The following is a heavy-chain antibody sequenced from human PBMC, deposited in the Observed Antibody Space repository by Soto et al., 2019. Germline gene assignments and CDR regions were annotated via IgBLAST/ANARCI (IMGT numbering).Heavy chain of an antibody. CDR1: GYIFANYW. D-gene: IGHD3-16*01. Sequence: EYLKVSFKAIGYIFANYWILWVRQTPGKGLEWMGIIFPGDSDTRYNPSFEGQVTVSADESISTAYLQWNTLKASDTAMYYCVRPNFGALTHFDFWGQGTLVTVSS. CDR2: IFPGDSDT. J-gene: IGHJ4*02. CDR3: VRPNFGALTHFDF. V-gene: IGHV5-51*01.